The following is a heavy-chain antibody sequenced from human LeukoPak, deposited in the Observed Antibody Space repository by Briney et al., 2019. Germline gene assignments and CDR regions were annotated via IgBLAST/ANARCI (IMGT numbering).Heavy chain of an antibody. CDR3: ARDQELRYFDWLSGSFDY. CDR1: GFTFSSYS. Sequence: NPGGSLRLSCAASGFTFSSYSLSWVRQAPGKGLEWVSSISSSSSYIYYADSVKGRFTISRDNAKNSLYLQMNSLRAEDTAVYYCARDQELRYFDWLSGSFDYWGQGTLVTVSS. V-gene: IGHV3-21*01. J-gene: IGHJ4*02. D-gene: IGHD3-9*01. CDR2: ISSSSSYI.